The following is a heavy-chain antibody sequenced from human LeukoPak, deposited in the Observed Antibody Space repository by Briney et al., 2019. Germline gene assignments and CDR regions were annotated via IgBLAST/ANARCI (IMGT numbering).Heavy chain of an antibody. V-gene: IGHV3-64*01. D-gene: IGHD5-12*01. J-gene: IGHJ4*02. CDR3: ARGPSGYHNT. CDR1: GFTFSSYA. CDR2: ISSNGGST. Sequence: PGGSLRLSCAASGFTFSSYAMHWVRQAPGKGLEYVSAISSNGGSTYYANSVKGRFTISRGNSKNTLYLQMNSLRAEDTAVYYCARGPSGYHNTGGQGTLVTVSS.